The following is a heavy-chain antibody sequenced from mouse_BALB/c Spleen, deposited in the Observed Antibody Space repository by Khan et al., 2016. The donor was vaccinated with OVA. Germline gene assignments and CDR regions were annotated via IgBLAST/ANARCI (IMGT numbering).Heavy chain of an antibody. CDR2: INPSDGGA. CDR1: GYTFSSYY. V-gene: IGHV1S81*02. Sequence: QVQLQQSGAELVKPGASVKLSCKASGYTFSSYYLYWVKMRPGQGLEWIGGINPSDGGAHVNETFKTKATLTVDKSSSTAYMEFSSLTSEDSAVYCCTRSGYASPFAYWGQGTLVTVSA. CDR3: TRSGYASPFAY. D-gene: IGHD6-1*01. J-gene: IGHJ3*01.